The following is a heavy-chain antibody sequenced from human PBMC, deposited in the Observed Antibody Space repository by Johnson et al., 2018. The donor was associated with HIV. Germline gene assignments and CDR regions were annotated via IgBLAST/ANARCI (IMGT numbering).Heavy chain of an antibody. CDR3: ARDVSYRYDGDGWADAFDI. CDR1: GLTFSTSW. J-gene: IGHJ3*02. Sequence: VQLVESGGGLVQTGGSLRLTCAASGLTFSTSWMNWVRQAPGRGLEWVANIKHGGSRIQYMDSVKGRFTISRDNTRHLLFLQMNTLRAEDTAVYYCARDVSYRYDGDGWADAFDIWGQGTMVTVSA. V-gene: IGHV3-7*01. D-gene: IGHD2-21*01. CDR2: IKHGGSRI.